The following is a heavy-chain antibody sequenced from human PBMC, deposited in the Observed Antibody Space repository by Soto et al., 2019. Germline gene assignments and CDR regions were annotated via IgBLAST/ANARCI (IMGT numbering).Heavy chain of an antibody. CDR3: ASRACGGICDSTSNYRFYGMDV. CDR2: LIPMFGTS. Sequence: VQLVQSGAEVKKPGSSVKVSCKASGGSLSNYAISWVRQAPGQGPEWMGGLIPMFGTSNCAQQFQGRVTITADDSTNTAYMELTSLRSEDSAVYYCASRACGGICDSTSNYRFYGMDVWGQGTTVTVSS. D-gene: IGHD2-15*01. CDR1: GGSLSNYA. V-gene: IGHV1-69*01. J-gene: IGHJ6*02.